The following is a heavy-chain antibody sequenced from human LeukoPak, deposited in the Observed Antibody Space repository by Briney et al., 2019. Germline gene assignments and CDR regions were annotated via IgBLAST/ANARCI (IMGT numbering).Heavy chain of an antibody. CDR3: AREYSSSSGDY. Sequence: GGSLRLSCAASGFTVSSNYMSWVRQAPGKGLERVSVIYSGGSTYYADSVKGRFTISRDNSKNTLYLQMNSLRAEDTAVYCCAREYSSSSGDYWGQGTLVTVSS. V-gene: IGHV3-66*01. D-gene: IGHD6-6*01. CDR1: GFTVSSNY. J-gene: IGHJ4*02. CDR2: IYSGGST.